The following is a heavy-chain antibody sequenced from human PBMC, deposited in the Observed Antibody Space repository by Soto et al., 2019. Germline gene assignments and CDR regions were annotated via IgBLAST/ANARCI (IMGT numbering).Heavy chain of an antibody. CDR2: INPNSVGT. D-gene: IGHD3-10*01. CDR1: GYTFTGHY. V-gene: IGHV1-2*02. J-gene: IGHJ3*02. Sequence: ASVKVSCKASGYTFTGHYMHWVRQAPGQGLEWMGWINPNSVGTNYAQKFQGRVTMTRDTSISTAYMELSRLRSDDTAVYYCAREPMVRAANGFDIWDQGTMVTVSS. CDR3: AREPMVRAANGFDI.